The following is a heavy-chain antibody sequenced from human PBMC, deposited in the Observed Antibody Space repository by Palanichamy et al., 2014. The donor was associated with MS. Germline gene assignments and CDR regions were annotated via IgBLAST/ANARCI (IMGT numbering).Heavy chain of an antibody. J-gene: IGHJ6*02. CDR2: IYPGDSDT. CDR3: ARQEGIAAAGTSTGMDV. V-gene: IGHV5-51*01. CDR1: GYSFTSYW. Sequence: EVQLVQSGAEVKKPGESLKISCKGSGYSFTSYWIGWVRQMPGKGLEWMGIIYPGDSDTRYSPSFQGQVTISADKSTSTAYLQWSSLKASDTAMYYCARQEGIAAAGTSTGMDVWGQGTTVTVSS. D-gene: IGHD6-13*01.